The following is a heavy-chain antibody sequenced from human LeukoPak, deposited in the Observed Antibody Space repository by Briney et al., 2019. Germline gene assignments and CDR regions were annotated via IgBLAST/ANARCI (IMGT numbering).Heavy chain of an antibody. J-gene: IGHJ6*03. Sequence: GGSLRLSCAASGFTFSSYGMSWVRQAPGKGLEWVSAISGSGGSTYYADSVKGRFTISRDNSKNTLYLQMNSLRAEDTAVYYCAKDPRGNSRTWEYYHYYMDVWGKGTTVTISS. V-gene: IGHV3-23*01. CDR3: AKDPRGNSRTWEYYHYYMDV. D-gene: IGHD4-23*01. CDR1: GFTFSSYG. CDR2: ISGSGGST.